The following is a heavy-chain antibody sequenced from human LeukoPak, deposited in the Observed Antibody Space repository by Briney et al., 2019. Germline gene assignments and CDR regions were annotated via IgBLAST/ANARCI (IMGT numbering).Heavy chain of an antibody. J-gene: IGHJ4*02. CDR2: INPNSGGT. D-gene: IGHD6-13*01. V-gene: IGHV1-2*02. Sequence: ASVKVSCKAAGYTFTGYYMHWVRQAPGQGLEWMGWINPNSGGTNYAQKFQGRVTMTRDTSISTAYMELSRLRSDDTAVYYCARGGTYSSSSSGYWGQGTLVTVSS. CDR3: ARGGTYSSSSSGY. CDR1: GYTFTGYY.